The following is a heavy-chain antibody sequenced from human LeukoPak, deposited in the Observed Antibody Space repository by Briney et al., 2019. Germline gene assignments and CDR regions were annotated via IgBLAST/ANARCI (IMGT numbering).Heavy chain of an antibody. D-gene: IGHD7-27*01. Sequence: SETLSLTCTVSGGSFSSGGYYWSWIRQHPGKGLEWIRYIFYSGTTYYNPSLKSRVIISVDASKNQFSLRLSSVTAADTAVYYCARDLGGLGKIDYWGQGTLVTVSS. V-gene: IGHV4-31*03. J-gene: IGHJ4*02. CDR2: IFYSGTT. CDR3: ARDLGGLGKIDY. CDR1: GGSFSSGGYY.